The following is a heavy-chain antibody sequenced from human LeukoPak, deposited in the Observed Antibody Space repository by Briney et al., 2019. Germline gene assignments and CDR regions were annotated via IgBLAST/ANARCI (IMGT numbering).Heavy chain of an antibody. CDR2: INSDGSST. Sequence: GGSLRLSCAASGFTFSSYWMHWVRQAPGKELVWVSRINSDGSSTSYADSVKGRFTISRDNAKNTLYLQMNSLRAEDTAVYYCARDLNDYYDSSGYYQGYHDYWGQGTLVTVSS. V-gene: IGHV3-74*01. CDR1: GFTFSSYW. CDR3: ARDLNDYYDSSGYYQGYHDY. D-gene: IGHD3-22*01. J-gene: IGHJ4*02.